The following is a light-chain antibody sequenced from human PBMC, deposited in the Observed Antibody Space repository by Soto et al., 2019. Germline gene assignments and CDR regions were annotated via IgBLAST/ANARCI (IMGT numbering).Light chain of an antibody. V-gene: IGLV2-14*03. CDR2: DVN. CDR3: TSLTNSTTMI. CDR1: SSDIGAYNF. J-gene: IGLJ2*01. Sequence: QSVLTQPASVSGSPGQSITISCTGTSSDIGAYNFVSWYQQHPGKAPKLMLYDVNIRPSGVSNRCSGSKSGNTASLTISGLKAEDEADYYCTSLTNSTTMIFGGGTKLTVL.